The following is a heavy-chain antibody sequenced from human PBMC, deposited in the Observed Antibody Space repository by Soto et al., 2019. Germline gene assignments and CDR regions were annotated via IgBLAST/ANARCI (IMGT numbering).Heavy chain of an antibody. CDR1: GYTFTSYG. J-gene: IGHJ4*02. V-gene: IGHV1-18*01. Sequence: QVQLVQSGAEVKKPGASVKVSCKASGYTFTSYGISWVRQAPGQGLEWMGWISAYNGNTNYAQKLQGRVTMTTDTSTSTAYMELRSLRSDDTAVYYCARRPLGYCISTSCSYYFDYWGQGTLVTVSS. CDR3: ARRPLGYCISTSCSYYFDY. D-gene: IGHD2-2*01. CDR2: ISAYNGNT.